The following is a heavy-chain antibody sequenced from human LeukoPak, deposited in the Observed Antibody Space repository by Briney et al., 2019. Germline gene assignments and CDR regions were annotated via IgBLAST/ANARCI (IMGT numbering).Heavy chain of an antibody. Sequence: GGSLRLSCAASGFNFDDDGMHWVRQAPGKGLEWVAVISYDGSNKYYADSVKGRFTISRDNSKNTLYLQMNSLRAEDTAVYYCAKDGAIVVVPAAASIDYWGQGTLVTVSS. CDR3: AKDGAIVVVPAAASIDY. D-gene: IGHD2-2*01. V-gene: IGHV3-30*18. CDR1: GFNFDDDG. J-gene: IGHJ4*02. CDR2: ISYDGSNK.